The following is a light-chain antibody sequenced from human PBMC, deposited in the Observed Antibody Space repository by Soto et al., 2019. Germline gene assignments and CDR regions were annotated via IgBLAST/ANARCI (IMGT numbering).Light chain of an antibody. Sequence: QSVLTQPPSASGTPGQRVSISCSGSSSNIESNTVNWYQQLPGTAPKLLLYSLNQRPSGVPDRFSGSKSGTSASLAISGLQSEDAADYYCAAWDDSLNAVVFGGGTKLTVL. CDR3: AAWDDSLNAVV. V-gene: IGLV1-44*01. CDR2: SLN. J-gene: IGLJ2*01. CDR1: SSNIESNT.